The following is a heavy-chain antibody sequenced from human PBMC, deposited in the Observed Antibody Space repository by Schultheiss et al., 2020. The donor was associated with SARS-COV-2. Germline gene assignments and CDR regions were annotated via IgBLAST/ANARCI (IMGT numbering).Heavy chain of an antibody. CDR3: ARVGRIDNRGMDV. CDR2: TNLYNGNT. D-gene: IGHD1-26*01. V-gene: IGHV1-18*01. J-gene: IGHJ6*02. Sequence: ASVKVSCKASGYTFTSHYIHWVRQAPGQGLECMGWTNLYNGNTHYAQKLQGRVTMTTDTSTSTAYMELSSLRSEDTAVYYCARVGRIDNRGMDVWGQGTTVTVSS. CDR1: GYTFTSHY.